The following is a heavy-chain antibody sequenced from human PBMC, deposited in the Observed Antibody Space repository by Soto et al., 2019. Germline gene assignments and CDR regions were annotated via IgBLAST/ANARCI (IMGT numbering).Heavy chain of an antibody. V-gene: IGHV4-59*08. Sequence: PSETLSLTCTVSGGSISSYYWSWIRQPPGKGLEWIGYIYYSGSTNYNPSLKSRVTISVDTSKNQFSLKLSSVTAADTAVYYCARHSNEYRKSLDYWGKGTLVTVSS. CDR3: ARHSNEYRKSLDY. J-gene: IGHJ4*02. CDR1: GGSISSYY. D-gene: IGHD1-1*01. CDR2: IYYSGST.